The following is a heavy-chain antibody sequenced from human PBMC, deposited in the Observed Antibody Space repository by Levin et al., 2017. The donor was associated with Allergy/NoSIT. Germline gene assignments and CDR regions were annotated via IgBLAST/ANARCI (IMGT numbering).Heavy chain of an antibody. V-gene: IGHV3-23*01. CDR3: AKGLNYYDISGYFL. J-gene: IGHJ4*02. CDR2: ISGSGGGT. CDR1: GFTFSSYA. Sequence: GESLKISCAASGFTFSSYAMSWVRQAPGKGLEWVSTISGSGGGTYYADSVKGRVTISRDNSKNTLDVQMNSLRAEDTAVYYCAKGLNYYDISGYFLWGQGTLVTVSS. D-gene: IGHD3-22*01.